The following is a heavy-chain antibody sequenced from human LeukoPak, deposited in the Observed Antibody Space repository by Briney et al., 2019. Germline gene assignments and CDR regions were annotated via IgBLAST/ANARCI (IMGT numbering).Heavy chain of an antibody. Sequence: GGSLRLSCAASGFTFSSYSMNWVRQAPGKGLEWVAVIWYDGSNKYYADSVKGRFTISRDNSKNTLYLQMNSLRAEDTAVYYCAKDNDSSGYNRYYFDYWGQGTLVTVSS. J-gene: IGHJ4*02. CDR3: AKDNDSSGYNRYYFDY. D-gene: IGHD3-22*01. V-gene: IGHV3-30*02. CDR1: GFTFSSYS. CDR2: IWYDGSNK.